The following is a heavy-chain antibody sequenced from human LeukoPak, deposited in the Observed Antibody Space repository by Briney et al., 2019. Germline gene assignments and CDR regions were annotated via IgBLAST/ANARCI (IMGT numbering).Heavy chain of an antibody. D-gene: IGHD3-3*01. CDR3: ASWKRITIFGVARSGVLDY. Sequence: SETLSLTCAVYGGSFSGYYWSWIRQPPGKGLESIGEINHSGSTNYNPSLKSRVTISVDTSKNQFSLKLSSVTAADTAVYYCASWKRITIFGVARSGVLDYWGQGTLVTVSS. CDR2: INHSGST. J-gene: IGHJ4*02. V-gene: IGHV4-34*01. CDR1: GGSFSGYY.